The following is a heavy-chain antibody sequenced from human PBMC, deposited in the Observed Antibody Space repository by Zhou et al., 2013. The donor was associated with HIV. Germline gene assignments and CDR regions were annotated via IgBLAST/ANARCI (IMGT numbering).Heavy chain of an antibody. Sequence: QVQLVQSGAEVKKPGSSVKVSCKASGGTFSSYAISWVRQAPGQGLEWMGGIIPIFGTANYAQKFQGRVTITTDESTSTAYMELSSLRSEDTAVYYCARGGYCSGGSCYSSYYYYGMDVWGQGTTVTVSS. CDR1: GGTFSSYA. CDR3: ARGGYCSGGSCYSSYYYYGMDV. CDR2: IIPIFGTA. D-gene: IGHD2-15*01. J-gene: IGHJ6*02. V-gene: IGHV1-69*05.